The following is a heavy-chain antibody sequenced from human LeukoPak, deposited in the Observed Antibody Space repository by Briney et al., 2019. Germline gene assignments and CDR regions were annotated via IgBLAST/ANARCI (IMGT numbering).Heavy chain of an antibody. V-gene: IGHV4-59*01. CDR2: IYYSGST. D-gene: IGHD3-9*01. J-gene: IGHJ6*03. CDR3: ARGGYFDFYYYYMDA. CDR1: GGSISSYY. Sequence: PSETLSLTCTVSGGSISSYYWSWIRQPPGKGLEWIGYIYYSGSTNYNPSLKSRVTISVDTSKNQFSLKLSPVTAADTAVYYCARGGYFDFYYYYMDAWGKGTTVTISS.